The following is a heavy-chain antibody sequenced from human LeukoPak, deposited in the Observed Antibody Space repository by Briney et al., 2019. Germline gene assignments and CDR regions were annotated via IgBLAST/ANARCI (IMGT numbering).Heavy chain of an antibody. CDR2: ISGSGGDT. J-gene: IGHJ6*02. CDR1: GFTFSNSA. CDR3: AKAAVAGLFYYYGMDV. V-gene: IGHV3-23*01. D-gene: IGHD6-19*01. Sequence: PGRSLRLSCAASGFTFSNSAMSWVRQGPGKGLEWVSGISGSGGDTYYADSVKGRFTISRDNSMNTLYVHMNSLRAEDTAVYFCAKAAVAGLFYYYGMDVWGQGTTVTVSS.